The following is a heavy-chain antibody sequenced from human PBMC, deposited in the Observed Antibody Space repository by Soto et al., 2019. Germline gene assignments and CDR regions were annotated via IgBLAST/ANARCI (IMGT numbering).Heavy chain of an antibody. CDR2: ISYDGSNK. CDR3: ARDWIAVAGPRPYYFDY. Sequence: GGSLRLSCAASGFTFSSYAMHWVRQAPGKGLEWVAVISYDGSNKYYADSVKGRFTISRDNSKNTLYLQMNSLRAEDTAVYYCARDWIAVAGPRPYYFDYWGQGTLVTVSS. J-gene: IGHJ4*02. CDR1: GFTFSSYA. V-gene: IGHV3-30-3*01. D-gene: IGHD6-19*01.